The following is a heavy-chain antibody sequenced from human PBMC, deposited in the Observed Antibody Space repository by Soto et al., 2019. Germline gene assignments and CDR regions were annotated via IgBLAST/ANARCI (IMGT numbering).Heavy chain of an antibody. D-gene: IGHD2-15*01. CDR2: ISSSNRTI. Sequence: QPGGSLRLSCAASGFTFRSYSMNWVRQAPGKGLEWVSYISSSNRTINYADSVKGRFIISRDNAKNSLYLQMHSLRDEDTAVYYCAREGWPLLQTCMVVWCQEATLTVS. CDR3: AREGWPLLQTCMVV. J-gene: IGHJ6*02. CDR1: GFTFRSYS. V-gene: IGHV3-48*02.